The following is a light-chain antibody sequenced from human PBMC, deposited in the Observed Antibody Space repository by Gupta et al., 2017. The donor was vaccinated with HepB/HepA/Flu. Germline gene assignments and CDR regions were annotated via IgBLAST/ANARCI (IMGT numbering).Light chain of an antibody. CDR1: SSDVGGYNY. J-gene: IGLJ2*01. CDR3: SSYTRTSTPV. CDR2: DVT. Sequence: QSALTQPASVSGSPGQSITISCTGTSSDVGGYNYVSWYQQFPGKAPKLLIYDVTSRPSGVSSRFSGSKSGNTASLTISGRQAEDEADYYCSSYTRTSTPVFGGGTKRTVL. V-gene: IGLV2-14*01.